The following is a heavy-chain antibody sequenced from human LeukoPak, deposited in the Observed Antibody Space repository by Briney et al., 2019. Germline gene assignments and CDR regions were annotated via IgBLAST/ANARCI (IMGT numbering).Heavy chain of an antibody. J-gene: IGHJ5*02. D-gene: IGHD2-2*02. Sequence: SETLPLTCAVYGGSFSGYYWSWIRQPPGKGPEWIGEINHSGSTNYNPSLKSRVTISVDTSKNQFSLKLSSVTAADTAVYYCARGLGQVVPAAIRLGWFDPWGQGTLVTVSS. CDR1: GGSFSGYY. CDR2: INHSGST. CDR3: ARGLGQVVPAAIRLGWFDP. V-gene: IGHV4-34*01.